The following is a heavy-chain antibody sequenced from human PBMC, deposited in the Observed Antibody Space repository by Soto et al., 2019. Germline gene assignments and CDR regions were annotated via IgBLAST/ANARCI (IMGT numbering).Heavy chain of an antibody. CDR2: IIPIFGTA. V-gene: IGHV1-69*01. CDR1: GGTFSSYA. J-gene: IGHJ4*02. CDR3: ASSIAVAGTRNFDY. D-gene: IGHD6-19*01. Sequence: ASVKVYCKASGGTFSSYAISWVRQAPGQGLEWMGGIIPIFGTANYAQKFQGRVTITADESTSTAYMELSSLRSEDTAVYYCASSIAVAGTRNFDYWGQGTLVTVSS.